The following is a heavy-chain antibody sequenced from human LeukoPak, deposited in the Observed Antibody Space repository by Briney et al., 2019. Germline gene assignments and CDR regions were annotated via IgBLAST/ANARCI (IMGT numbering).Heavy chain of an antibody. J-gene: IGHJ2*01. Sequence: SETLSLTCTVSGGSISSSSYYWGWIRQPPGKGLEWIGSIYYSGSTYYNPSLKSRVTISVDTSKNQFSLKLSSVTAADTAVYYCARHRYSSSWPEYWYFDLWGRGTLVTVSS. V-gene: IGHV4-39*01. CDR3: ARHRYSSSWPEYWYFDL. D-gene: IGHD6-13*01. CDR2: IYYSGST. CDR1: GGSISSSSYY.